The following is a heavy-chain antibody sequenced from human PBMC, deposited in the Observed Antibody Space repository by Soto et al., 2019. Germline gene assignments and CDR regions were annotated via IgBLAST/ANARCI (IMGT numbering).Heavy chain of an antibody. J-gene: IGHJ6*02. CDR1: GGTFSSYA. Sequence: QVQLVQSGAEVKKPGSSVKVSCKASGGTFSSYAISWVRQAPGQGLEWMGGIIPIFGTANYAQKFQGRVTITADESTSTAYMELNSLRAEDTAVYYCASIPLPNGATNSRTYYYYGMDVWGQGTTVTVSS. CDR3: ASIPLPNGATNSRTYYYYGMDV. D-gene: IGHD2-2*02. CDR2: IIPIFGTA. V-gene: IGHV1-69*01.